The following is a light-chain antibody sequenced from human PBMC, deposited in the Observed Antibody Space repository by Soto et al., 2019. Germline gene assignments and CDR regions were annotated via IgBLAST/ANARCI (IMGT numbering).Light chain of an antibody. CDR3: QQRSNWPPT. J-gene: IGKJ4*01. Sequence: EIGLTQSPATLSWSPGERATLSCGASQSVSSYLAWYQQKPGQAPRLLIYDASNRATGIPARFSGSGYGTDFNLTISSLETEDFAVYYCQQRSNWPPTFGGGTKVDIK. V-gene: IGKV3-11*01. CDR2: DAS. CDR1: QSVSSY.